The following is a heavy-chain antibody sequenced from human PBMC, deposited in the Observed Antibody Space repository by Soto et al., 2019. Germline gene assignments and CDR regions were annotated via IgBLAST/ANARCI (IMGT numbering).Heavy chain of an antibody. J-gene: IGHJ4*02. D-gene: IGHD3-22*01. CDR2: ISAYNGNT. Sequence: ASVNVSCKSSGYTFTSYCISWVRQAPGQGLEWMGWISAYNGNTNYAQKLQGRVTMTTDTSTSTAYMELRSLRSDDTAVYYCARDPYRYDSSGQKRNDYWGQGTLVTVSS. CDR3: ARDPYRYDSSGQKRNDY. CDR1: GYTFTSYC. V-gene: IGHV1-18*01.